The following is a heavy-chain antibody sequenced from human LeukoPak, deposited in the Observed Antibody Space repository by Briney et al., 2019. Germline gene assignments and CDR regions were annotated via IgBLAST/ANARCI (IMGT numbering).Heavy chain of an antibody. Sequence: TGESLKISCKGSGYSFTSYWIGWVRQMPGKGLEWMGIIYPGDSDTRYSPSFQGQVTISADKSISTAYLQWSSLKASDTAMYYCARANRGAAGTEYYFDYWGQGTLVTVSS. CDR3: ARANRGAAGTEYYFDY. CDR2: IYPGDSDT. CDR1: GYSFTSYW. V-gene: IGHV5-51*01. J-gene: IGHJ4*02. D-gene: IGHD6-13*01.